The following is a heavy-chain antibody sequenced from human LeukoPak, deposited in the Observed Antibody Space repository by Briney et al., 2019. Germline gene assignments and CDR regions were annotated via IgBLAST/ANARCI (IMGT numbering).Heavy chain of an antibody. V-gene: IGHV3-21*01. J-gene: IGHJ2*01. CDR2: ISSSSSYI. CDR1: GFTFSDYS. Sequence: GGSLRLSCAASGFTFSDYSTSWVRQAPGKGLEWVSSISSSSSYIYYADSVKGRFTVSRDNAKNSLSLQMNSLRAEDTAVYYCARVPGGDWHFDLWGRGTLVTVSS. CDR3: ARVPGGDWHFDL. D-gene: IGHD3-16*01.